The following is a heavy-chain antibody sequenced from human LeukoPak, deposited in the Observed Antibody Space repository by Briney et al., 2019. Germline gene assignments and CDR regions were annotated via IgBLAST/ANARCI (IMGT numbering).Heavy chain of an antibody. D-gene: IGHD3-3*01. CDR2: ISAYNGNT. Sequence: ASVKVSCKASGYTFTSYGISWVRQAPGQGLEWMGWISAYNGNTNYAQKLQGRVTMTTDTSMSTAYMELRSLRSDDTAVYYCARGTPSYYDFWSGYYSHSYYYYMDVWGKGTTVTVSS. V-gene: IGHV1-18*01. CDR1: GYTFTSYG. J-gene: IGHJ6*03. CDR3: ARGTPSYYDFWSGYYSHSYYYYMDV.